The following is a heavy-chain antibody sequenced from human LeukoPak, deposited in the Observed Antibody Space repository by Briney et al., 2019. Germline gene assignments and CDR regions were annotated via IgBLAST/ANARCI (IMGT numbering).Heavy chain of an antibody. CDR3: ARDSSNGFDP. Sequence: GGSLRLSCAASGFTFSRYWMSWVRQAPGKGLEWVANIKQDGSETYYVDSVKGRFTISKDNAKNSVYLQMNSLGAEDTAVYYCARDSSNGFDPWGQGTLVTVSS. CDR1: GFTFSRYW. J-gene: IGHJ5*02. CDR2: IKQDGSET. V-gene: IGHV3-7*01. D-gene: IGHD4-11*01.